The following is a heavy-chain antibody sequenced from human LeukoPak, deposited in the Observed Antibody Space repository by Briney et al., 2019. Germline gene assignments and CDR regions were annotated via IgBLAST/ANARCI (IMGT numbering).Heavy chain of an antibody. Sequence: PSETLSLTCAVYGGSFSSYYWGWIRQPPGKGLEWIGSIYYSGSTYYNPSLKSRVTISVDTSKNQFSLKLSSVTAADTAVYYCASSLQGSSSPFDYWGQGTLVTVSS. D-gene: IGHD6-13*01. CDR3: ASSLQGSSSPFDY. CDR1: GGSFSSYY. J-gene: IGHJ4*02. CDR2: IYYSGST. V-gene: IGHV4-39*01.